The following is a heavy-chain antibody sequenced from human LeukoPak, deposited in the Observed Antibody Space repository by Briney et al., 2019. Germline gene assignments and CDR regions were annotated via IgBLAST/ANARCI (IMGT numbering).Heavy chain of an antibody. Sequence: PSETLSLTCTVSGGSISSSSYYWGWLRQPPGKGLEWIGSIYYSGSTYYNPSLKSRVTISVDTSKNQFSLKLSSVTAADTAVYYCARLYGSGSYYPFDYWGQGTLVTVSS. CDR2: IYYSGST. D-gene: IGHD3-10*01. V-gene: IGHV4-39*01. J-gene: IGHJ4*02. CDR1: GGSISSSSYY. CDR3: ARLYGSGSYYPFDY.